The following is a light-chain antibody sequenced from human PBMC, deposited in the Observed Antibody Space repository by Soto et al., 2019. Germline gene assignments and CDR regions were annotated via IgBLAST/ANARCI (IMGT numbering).Light chain of an antibody. CDR1: SSDVGSHNL. J-gene: IGLJ7*01. V-gene: IGLV2-23*02. CDR2: EVS. CDR3: CSYGGSRAV. Sequence: QSALTQPASVSGSPGQSITISCTGTSSDVGSHNLVSWYQQHPGQAPKLIIYEVSKRPLGVSARFSASKSGNTASLTISGLQAEDDADYYCCSYGGSRAVFGGGTQLTVL.